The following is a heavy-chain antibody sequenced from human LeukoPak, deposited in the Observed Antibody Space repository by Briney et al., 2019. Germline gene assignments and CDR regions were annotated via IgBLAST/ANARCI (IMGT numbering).Heavy chain of an antibody. CDR2: INYSGAT. J-gene: IGHJ1*01. Sequence: SETLSLTCAVYDGSLGFSFWSWIRQSPGKGLEWLGHINYSGATHYNPSLNGRAALSIDTSRNQFFLKLTSVIAADTAVYYCAGRGQRYFRDWGQGTLVTVSS. V-gene: IGHV4-34*01. CDR3: AGRGQRYFRD. CDR1: DGSLGFSF.